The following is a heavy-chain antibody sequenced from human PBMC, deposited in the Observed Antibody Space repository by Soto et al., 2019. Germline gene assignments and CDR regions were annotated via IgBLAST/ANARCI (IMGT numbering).Heavy chain of an antibody. CDR1: GFTFSSYA. D-gene: IGHD1-1*01. J-gene: IGHJ6*02. CDR2: ISGSGGST. CDR3: AKDPSNWYGMDV. V-gene: IGHV3-23*01. Sequence: EVQLLESGGGLVQPGGSLRLSCAASGFTFSSYAMSWVRQAPGKGLEWVSAISGSGGSTYYADSVKGRFTIPRDNSKNPLYLQMNSLRAEDTAVYYCAKDPSNWYGMDVWGQGTTVTVSS.